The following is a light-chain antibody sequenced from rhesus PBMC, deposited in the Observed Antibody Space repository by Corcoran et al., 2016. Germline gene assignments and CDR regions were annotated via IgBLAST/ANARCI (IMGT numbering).Light chain of an antibody. V-gene: IGLV7-80*01. CDR1: TGAVTSGDY. Sequence: QAVVTQEPTMTVPPGGTVTLTCGSTTGAVTSGDYPNWFQQKPGQVPRPVIFDTTTRHSWTPVRFSVSLIGDKAALTLSHAQPEDKVDYYCLLSFEGIHKFGPGTRLTVL. CDR2: DTT. J-gene: IGLJ1*01. CDR3: LLSFEGIHK.